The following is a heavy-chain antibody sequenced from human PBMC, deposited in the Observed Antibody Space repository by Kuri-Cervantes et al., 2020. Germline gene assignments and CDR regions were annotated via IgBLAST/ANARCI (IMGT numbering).Heavy chain of an antibody. CDR2: ISSSSSTI. J-gene: IGHJ4*02. CDR3: AREVDSSPNGADY. D-gene: IGHD3-22*01. CDR1: GFTFSSYS. Sequence: GESLKISCAASGFTFSSYSMNWVRQAPGKGLEWVSYISSSSSTIYYADSVKGRFTISRDNAKNSLYLQMNSLRDEDTAVYYCAREVDSSPNGADYWGQGTLVTVSS. V-gene: IGHV3-48*02.